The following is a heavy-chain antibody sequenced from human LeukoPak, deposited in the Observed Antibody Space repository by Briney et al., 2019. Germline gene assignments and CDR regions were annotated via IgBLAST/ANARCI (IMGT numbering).Heavy chain of an antibody. CDR2: FSVYTVKT. V-gene: IGHV1-18*01. D-gene: IGHD6-13*01. Sequence: ASEKVSRMASGYDLRGYSISWVRQAPGHALEWAGGFSVYTVKTQYAQKLQGRVTMTTDPSTSTAYMELRTLTPGAAAVYYCARVRQQVANYYYYYMDVWGTGTTVIISS. CDR1: GYDLRGYS. J-gene: IGHJ6*03. CDR3: ARVRQQVANYYYYYMDV.